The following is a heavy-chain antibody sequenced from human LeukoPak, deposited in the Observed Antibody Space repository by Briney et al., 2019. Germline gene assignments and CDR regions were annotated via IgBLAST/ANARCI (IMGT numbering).Heavy chain of an antibody. CDR1: GFTFSTYA. D-gene: IGHD3-10*01. Sequence: GGSLGLSCAASGFTFSTYAMSWVRQAPGKGLEWLSYISGSGGSTYYADSVKGRSTISRDNSKNTLYLQMNSLRAEDTALYYCAKRVGSYYFDSWGQGTLVTVSS. CDR3: AKRVGSYYFDS. V-gene: IGHV3-23*01. J-gene: IGHJ4*02. CDR2: ISGSGGST.